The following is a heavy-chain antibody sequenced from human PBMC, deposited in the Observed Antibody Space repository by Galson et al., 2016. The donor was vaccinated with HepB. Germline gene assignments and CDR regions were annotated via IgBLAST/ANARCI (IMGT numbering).Heavy chain of an antibody. Sequence: SVKVSCKASGGTFSAYAINWVRQAPGQGLEWMGGIIPIFGTANYAQNFQGRVTITADESTSKAYMELSSLRSEDTAGDYGARVGRGGPRAARRFDYWGQGTLVTVSS. CDR3: ARVGRGGPRAARRFDY. V-gene: IGHV1-69*13. J-gene: IGHJ4*02. CDR2: IIPIFGTA. D-gene: IGHD6-6*01. CDR1: GGTFSAYA.